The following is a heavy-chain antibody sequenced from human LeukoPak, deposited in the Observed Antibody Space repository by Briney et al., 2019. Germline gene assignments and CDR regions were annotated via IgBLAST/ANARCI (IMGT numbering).Heavy chain of an antibody. CDR1: GYTFTSYY. CDR3: ARAGRVGIVVVVAAHNWFDP. D-gene: IGHD2-15*01. CDR2: INPSGGST. V-gene: IGHV1-46*01. Sequence: ASVKVSCKASGYTFTSYYMHWVRQAPGQGLEWMGIINPSGGSTSYAQKFQGRVTMTRDTSRSTVYMELSSLRSEDTAVYYCARAGRVGIVVVVAAHNWFDPWGQGTLVTVSS. J-gene: IGHJ5*02.